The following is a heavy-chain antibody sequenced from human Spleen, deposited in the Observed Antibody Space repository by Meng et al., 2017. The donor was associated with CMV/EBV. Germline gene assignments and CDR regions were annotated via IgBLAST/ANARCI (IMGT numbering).Heavy chain of an antibody. CDR3: ARGRERFGELLWYYFDY. CDR2: ISAYNGNT. V-gene: IGHV1-18*01. CDR1: YTFSSYD. Sequence: YTFSSYDISWVRQAPGQGLEWMGWISAYNGNTNYAQKLQGRVTMTTDTSTSTAYMELRSLRSDDTAVYYCARGRERFGELLWYYFDYWGQGTLVTVSS. J-gene: IGHJ4*02. D-gene: IGHD3-10*01.